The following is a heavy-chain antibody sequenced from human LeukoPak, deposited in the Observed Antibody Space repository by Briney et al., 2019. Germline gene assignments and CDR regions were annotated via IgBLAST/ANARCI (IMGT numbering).Heavy chain of an antibody. V-gene: IGHV3-43*02. Sequence: PGGSLRLSCAASEFTFDDYAMHWVRQAPGKGLEWVSLISGDGGSTYYADSVKGRFTISRDNSKNSLYLQVNSLRTEDTALYYCAKDGPYCGGDCEYFQHWGQGTLVTVSS. D-gene: IGHD2-21*02. CDR1: EFTFDDYA. CDR3: AKDGPYCGGDCEYFQH. J-gene: IGHJ1*01. CDR2: ISGDGGST.